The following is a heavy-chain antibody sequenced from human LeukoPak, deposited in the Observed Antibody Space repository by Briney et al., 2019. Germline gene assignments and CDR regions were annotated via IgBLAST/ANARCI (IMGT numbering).Heavy chain of an antibody. V-gene: IGHV5-51*01. CDR1: GYSFTSYW. CDR3: ARHHLSSRRPNYDILTGYYFDY. J-gene: IGHJ4*02. D-gene: IGHD3-9*01. CDR2: IYPGDSDT. Sequence: GESLKISCKGSGYSFTSYWIGWVRRMPGKGLEWMGIIYPGDSDTRYSPSFQGQVTISADKSISTAYLQWSSLKASDTAMYYCARHHLSSRRPNYDILTGYYFDYWGQGTLVTVSS.